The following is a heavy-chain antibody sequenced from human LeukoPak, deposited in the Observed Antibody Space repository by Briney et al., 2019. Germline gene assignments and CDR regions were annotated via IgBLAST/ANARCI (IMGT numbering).Heavy chain of an antibody. CDR3: ARAEAAGIPAAMPLMWYYYYMDV. J-gene: IGHJ6*03. CDR1: GGTFSSYA. CDR2: IIPIFGTA. D-gene: IGHD2-2*01. Sequence: SVKVSCKASGGTFSSYAISWVRQAPGQGLEWMGGIIPIFGTANYAQKFQGRVTITADESTSTAYMELSSLRAEDTAVYYCARAEAAGIPAAMPLMWYYYYMDVWGKGTTVTVSS. V-gene: IGHV1-69*01.